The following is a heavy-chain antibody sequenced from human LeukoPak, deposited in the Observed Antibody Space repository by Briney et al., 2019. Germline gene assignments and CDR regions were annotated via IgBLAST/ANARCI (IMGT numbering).Heavy chain of an antibody. CDR1: GFTVSSNY. J-gene: IGHJ6*02. V-gene: IGHV3-53*04. D-gene: IGHD2-15*01. CDR3: ARDSSRSRYYGMDV. CDR2: IYSGGST. Sequence: PGGSLRFSCAASGFTVSSNYMSWVRQAPGKGLEWVSVIYSGGSTYYADSVKGRFTISRHSSKNTLYLQMNSLRAEDTAVYYCARDSSRSRYYGMDVWGQGTTVTVSS.